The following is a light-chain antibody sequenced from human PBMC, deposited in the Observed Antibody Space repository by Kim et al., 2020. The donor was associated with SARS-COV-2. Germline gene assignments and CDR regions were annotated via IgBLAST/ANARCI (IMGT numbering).Light chain of an antibody. Sequence: QSALTQPRSVSGSPGQSVTMSCSGTSSDIGGYDSVSWYQHHAGKAPKLMIYDVNKRPSGVPDRFSGSKSGNTASLTISELQAEDEADYYCCSHAGSYTWVFGGGTQLTDL. CDR2: DVN. V-gene: IGLV2-11*01. CDR1: SSDIGGYDS. J-gene: IGLJ3*02. CDR3: CSHAGSYTWV.